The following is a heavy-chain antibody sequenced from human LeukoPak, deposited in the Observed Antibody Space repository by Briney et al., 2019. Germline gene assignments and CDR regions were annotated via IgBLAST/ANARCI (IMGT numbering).Heavy chain of an antibody. V-gene: IGHV1-8*02. CDR1: GYTFTSYG. CDR2: MNPNSGNT. J-gene: IGHJ3*02. CDR3: ARTDSSGYHHDAFDI. D-gene: IGHD3-22*01. Sequence: ASVKVSCKASGYTFTSYGISWVRQATGQGLEWMGWMNPNSGNTGYAQKFQGRVTMTRNTSISTAYMELSSLRSEDTAVYYCARTDSSGYHHDAFDIWGQGTMVTVSS.